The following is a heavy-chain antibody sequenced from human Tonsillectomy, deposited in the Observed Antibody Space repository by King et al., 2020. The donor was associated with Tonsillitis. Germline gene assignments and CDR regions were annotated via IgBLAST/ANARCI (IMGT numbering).Heavy chain of an antibody. CDR3: AGDVSYSFVY. CDR2: ISWDGSST. CDR1: GFTFDDYT. Sequence: HLVESGGVVVQPGGSLRLSCSVSGFTFDDYTMHWVRQGPGKGLEWVSLISWDGSSTYYADSVKGRFTISRDNSKNSLYLQMNSLRTEDTALYSCAGDVSYSFVYWGQGTLVTVSS. V-gene: IGHV3-43*01. J-gene: IGHJ4*02.